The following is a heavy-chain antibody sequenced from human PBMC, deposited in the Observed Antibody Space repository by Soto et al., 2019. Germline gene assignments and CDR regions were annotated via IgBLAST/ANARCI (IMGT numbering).Heavy chain of an antibody. CDR3: AALIWFGGGSYYYYYYMDV. J-gene: IGHJ6*03. Sequence: SVKVSCKASGFTFTSSAMQWVRQARGQRLEWIGWIVVGSGNTNYAQKFQERVTITRDMSTSTAYMELSSLRSEDTAVYYCAALIWFGGGSYYYYYYMDVWGKGTTVTVSS. CDR1: GFTFTSSA. V-gene: IGHV1-58*02. CDR2: IVVGSGNT. D-gene: IGHD3-10*01.